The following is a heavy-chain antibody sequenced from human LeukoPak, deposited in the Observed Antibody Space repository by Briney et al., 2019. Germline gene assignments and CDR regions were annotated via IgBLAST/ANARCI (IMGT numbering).Heavy chain of an antibody. CDR2: IYYSGST. V-gene: IGHV4-39*01. J-gene: IGHJ4*02. D-gene: IGHD3-22*01. CDR1: GGSISSSSYY. Sequence: PSETLSLTCTVSGGSISSSSYYWGWIRLPPGKGLEWIGSIYYSGSTYYNPSLKSRVTISVDTSKNQFSLKLSSVTAADTAVYYCARRADSSGYYSLDYWGQGTLVTVSS. CDR3: ARRADSSGYYSLDY.